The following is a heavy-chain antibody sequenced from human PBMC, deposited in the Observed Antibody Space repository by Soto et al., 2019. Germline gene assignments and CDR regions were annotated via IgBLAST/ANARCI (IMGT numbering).Heavy chain of an antibody. J-gene: IGHJ6*03. Sequence: EVQLVESGGGLVQPGRSLRLSCAASGFTFDDYAMHWVRQAPGKGLEWVSGISWNSGSIGYADSVKGRFTISRDNAKNSLYLQMNSLRAEDTALYYCAKDIGFLEWRNNYMDVWGKGTTVTVSS. V-gene: IGHV3-9*01. CDR3: AKDIGFLEWRNNYMDV. D-gene: IGHD3-3*01. CDR1: GFTFDDYA. CDR2: ISWNSGSI.